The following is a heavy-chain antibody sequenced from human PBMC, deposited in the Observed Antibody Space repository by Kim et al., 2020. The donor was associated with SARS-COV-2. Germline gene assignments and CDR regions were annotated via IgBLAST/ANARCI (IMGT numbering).Heavy chain of an antibody. D-gene: IGHD6-6*01. J-gene: IGHJ4*02. Sequence: YYMDALKGRFTISSDNAKNSVYLQVNSLRDEDTAVFYCARIGYSSSSIDYWGQGTLVTVSS. V-gene: IGHV3-7*01. CDR3: ARIGYSSSSIDY.